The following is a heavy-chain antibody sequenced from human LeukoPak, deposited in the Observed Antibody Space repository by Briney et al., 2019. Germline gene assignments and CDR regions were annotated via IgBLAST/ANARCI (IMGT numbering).Heavy chain of an antibody. CDR1: GGSISSYY. CDR2: TYYSGST. CDR3: ASTYYDILTGYEQYFQH. V-gene: IGHV4-59*01. J-gene: IGHJ1*01. D-gene: IGHD3-9*01. Sequence: SETLSLTCTVSGGSISSYYWSWIRQPPGKGLEWIGYTYYSGSTNYNPSLKSRVTISVDTSKNQFSLKLSSVTAADTAVYYCASTYYDILTGYEQYFQHWGQGTLVTVSS.